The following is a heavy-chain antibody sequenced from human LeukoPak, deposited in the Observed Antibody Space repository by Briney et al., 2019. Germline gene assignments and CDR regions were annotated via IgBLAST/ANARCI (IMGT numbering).Heavy chain of an antibody. CDR1: GGSISSYY. Sequence: SETLSLTCTVSGGSISSYYWSWIRQPPGKGLEWIGYIYYSGSTNYNPSLKSRVTISADTSKNQFSLKLSSVTAADTAVYYCARAPGYCSSTSCYWVYWGQGTLVTVSS. D-gene: IGHD2-2*03. J-gene: IGHJ4*02. CDR2: IYYSGST. CDR3: ARAPGYCSSTSCYWVY. V-gene: IGHV4-59*01.